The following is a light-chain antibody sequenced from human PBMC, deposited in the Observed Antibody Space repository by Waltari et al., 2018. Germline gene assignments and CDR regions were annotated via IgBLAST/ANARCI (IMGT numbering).Light chain of an antibody. CDR3: CSYTIGNTFWV. V-gene: IGLV2-23*02. CDR2: EVN. J-gene: IGLJ3*02. CDR1: SSDVGAYDH. Sequence: QSALTQPASLSGSPGQSITISCSGSSSDVGAYDHVSWYRQHPGKVPKVLIYEVNKRPAGVSHRFAGSKSGNTASLTISGLQAEDEADYYCCSYTIGNTFWVFGGGTKLTVL.